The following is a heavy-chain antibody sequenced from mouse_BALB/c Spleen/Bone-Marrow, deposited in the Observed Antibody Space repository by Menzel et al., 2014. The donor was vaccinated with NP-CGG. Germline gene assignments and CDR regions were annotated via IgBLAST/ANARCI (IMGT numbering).Heavy chain of an antibody. CDR2: IRNKANGYTT. CDR1: GFTFTDYY. V-gene: IGHV7-3*02. D-gene: IGHD2-4*01. Sequence: DVMLVESGGGLVQPGDSLRLSCATSGFTFTDYYMNWVRQPPGKALEWLGFIRNKANGYTTEYSASVKGRFTISRDNSQSILYLQVNTLRAEDSATYYCARDRGLTYFDYWGQGTTLTVSS. CDR3: ARDRGLTYFDY. J-gene: IGHJ2*01.